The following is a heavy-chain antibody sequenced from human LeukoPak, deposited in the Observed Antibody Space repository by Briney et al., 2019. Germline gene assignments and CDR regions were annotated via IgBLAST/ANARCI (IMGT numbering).Heavy chain of an antibody. Sequence: PGGSLRLSSAASGFTFSSYAMSWVRQAPGKGLEWVSAISGSGGSTYYADYVKGRFTISRDNSKNTLYLQMNSLRAEDTAVYYCAKALGPYSSSPDDYWGQGTLVTVSS. J-gene: IGHJ4*02. CDR1: GFTFSSYA. D-gene: IGHD6-6*01. V-gene: IGHV3-23*01. CDR2: ISGSGGST. CDR3: AKALGPYSSSPDDY.